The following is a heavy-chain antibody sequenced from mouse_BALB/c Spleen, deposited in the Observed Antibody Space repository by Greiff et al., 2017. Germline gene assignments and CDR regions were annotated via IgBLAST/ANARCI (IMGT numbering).Heavy chain of an antibody. CDR1: GYTFTDYN. D-gene: IGHD2-1*01. CDR3: ARRIYGNSAWFAY. Sequence: EVQLQQSGPELVKPGASVKISCKASGYTFTDYNMHWVKQSHGKSLEWIGYIYPYNSGTGYNQKFKSKATLTVDNSSSTAYMELRSLTSEDSAVYYCARRIYGNSAWFAYWGQGTLVTVSA. CDR2: IYPYNSGT. J-gene: IGHJ3*01. V-gene: IGHV1S29*02.